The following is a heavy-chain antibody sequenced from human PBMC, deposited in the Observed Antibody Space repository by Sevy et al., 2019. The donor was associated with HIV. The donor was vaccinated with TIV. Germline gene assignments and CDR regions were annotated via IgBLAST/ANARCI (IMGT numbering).Heavy chain of an antibody. Sequence: GGSLRLSCVDSAFTFSSYTMKWVRQAPGKGLEWVSSISSSSSYRYYADSVKGRFTISRDNAKKSVYLQMNSLRDEETAVYYCARDRDGSGSSGGYGMDVWGQGTTVTVSS. CDR2: ISSSSSYR. CDR1: AFTFSSYT. D-gene: IGHD3-10*01. J-gene: IGHJ6*02. CDR3: ARDRDGSGSSGGYGMDV. V-gene: IGHV3-21*01.